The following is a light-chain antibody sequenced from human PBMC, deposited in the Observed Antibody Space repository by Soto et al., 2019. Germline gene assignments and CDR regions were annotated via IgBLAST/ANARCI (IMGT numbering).Light chain of an antibody. CDR3: QRRSNWPLTLT. Sequence: EIVLTQSPGTLYLSPGERATLSCRASQSVSSYLAWYHQKPGQAPRLLIYDASNRATGIPARFSGSGSGTDFTLTISSLEPEDCAVYYCQRRSNWPLTLTVGQGTRLEIK. V-gene: IGKV3-11*01. CDR1: QSVSSY. CDR2: DAS. J-gene: IGKJ5*01.